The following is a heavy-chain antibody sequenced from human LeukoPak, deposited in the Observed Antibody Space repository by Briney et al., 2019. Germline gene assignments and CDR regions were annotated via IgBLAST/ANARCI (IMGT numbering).Heavy chain of an antibody. V-gene: IGHV1-2*02. J-gene: IGHJ5*02. Sequence: ASVRVSCKASRYTFTDYHIHWVRQAPGQGLGWMGWTNPNSGGTNYAQKFQGRVTMTRDTSISTAHIEVNSLRSDDTAVYYCARGYCTGNSCSGAWFDPWGQGTLVTVSS. CDR1: RYTFTDYH. D-gene: IGHD2-8*02. CDR2: TNPNSGGT. CDR3: ARGYCTGNSCSGAWFDP.